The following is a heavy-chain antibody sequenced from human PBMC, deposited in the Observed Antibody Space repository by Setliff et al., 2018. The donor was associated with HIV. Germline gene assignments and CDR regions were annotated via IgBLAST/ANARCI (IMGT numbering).Heavy chain of an antibody. CDR2: VYNSGIT. CDR3: ARKEVIGPRRLYYYLDL. Sequence: SETLSLTCAVSGGPLNSRNWWSWVRQPPGKGLEWIGSVYNSGITFKNPSLKSRVTISVDRSGNQVSLDLESVTAADTAVYYCARKEVIGPRRLYYYLDLWGRGTLVTVSS. J-gene: IGHJ2*01. V-gene: IGHV4-4*02. CDR1: GGPLNSRNW. D-gene: IGHD6-6*01.